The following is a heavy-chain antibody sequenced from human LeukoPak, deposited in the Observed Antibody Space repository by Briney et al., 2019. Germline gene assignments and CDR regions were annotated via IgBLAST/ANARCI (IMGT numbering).Heavy chain of an antibody. V-gene: IGHV3-21*01. J-gene: IGHJ3*02. Sequence: GGSLRLSCAVSGFTFSSYSMIWVRQAPGKGLEWVPSISSGSNYIYYADSMKGRFTISRDNAKNSLYLQMNSLRAEDTAVYYCARAPPYYDIHRDAFDIWGQGTMVTVSS. CDR2: ISSGSNYI. CDR1: GFTFSSYS. CDR3: ARAPPYYDIHRDAFDI. D-gene: IGHD3-9*01.